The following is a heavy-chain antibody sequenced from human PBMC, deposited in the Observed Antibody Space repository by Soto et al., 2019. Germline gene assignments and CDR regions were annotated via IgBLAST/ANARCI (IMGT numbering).Heavy chain of an antibody. J-gene: IGHJ6*02. CDR1: GYSFTTYW. D-gene: IGHD4-4*01. CDR2: INPGDSDI. Sequence: GESLKISCKASGYSFTTYWIAWVRQMPGKGLEWMGIINPGDSDIRYSPSFQGQVTISADNSIGTAYLQWSSLKASDTAMYYCARHEQFYYYYYGMDVWGHGTAVTVSS. CDR3: ARHEQFYYYYYGMDV. V-gene: IGHV5-51*01.